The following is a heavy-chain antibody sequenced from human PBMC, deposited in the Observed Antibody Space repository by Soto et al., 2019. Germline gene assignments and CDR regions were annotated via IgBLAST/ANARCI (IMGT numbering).Heavy chain of an antibody. CDR3: ARLNNYYDSSGYYGRLSLYFDY. J-gene: IGHJ4*02. V-gene: IGHV3-30-3*01. Sequence: SLRLSCAGSGFTFSSYAMHGVRQAPDKGLEWVAVISYDGSNKYYADSVKGRFTISRDNSKNTLYLQMNSLRAEDTAVYYCARLNNYYDSSGYYGRLSLYFDYWGQGTLVTVSS. CDR2: ISYDGSNK. CDR1: GFTFSSYA. D-gene: IGHD3-22*01.